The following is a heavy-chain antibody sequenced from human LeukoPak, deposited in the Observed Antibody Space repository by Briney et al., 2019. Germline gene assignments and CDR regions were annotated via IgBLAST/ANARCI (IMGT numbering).Heavy chain of an antibody. V-gene: IGHV3-30*18. CDR2: ISYDGSNK. CDR3: AKLTGVAGTGDY. J-gene: IGHJ4*02. D-gene: IGHD6-19*01. CDR1: GFTFSSYG. Sequence: GRSLRLSCAASGFTFSSYGMHWVRQAPGKGLEWVAVISYDGSNKYYADSVKGRFTISRDDSKNTLYLQMNSLRAEDTAVYYCAKLTGVAGTGDYWGQGTLVTVSS.